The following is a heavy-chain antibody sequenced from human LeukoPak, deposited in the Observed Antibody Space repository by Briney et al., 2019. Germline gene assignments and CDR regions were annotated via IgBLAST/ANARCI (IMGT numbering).Heavy chain of an antibody. CDR2: ISYDGSNK. CDR1: GFTFSSYA. CDR3: ASGLQWLGGAFDY. D-gene: IGHD6-19*01. Sequence: GGSLRLSCAASGFTFSSYAMHWVRQAPGKGLEWVAVISYDGSNKYYADSVKGRFTISRDNSKNTLYLQMNSLRAEDTAVYYCASGLQWLGGAFDYWGQGTLVTVSS. V-gene: IGHV3-30-3*01. J-gene: IGHJ4*02.